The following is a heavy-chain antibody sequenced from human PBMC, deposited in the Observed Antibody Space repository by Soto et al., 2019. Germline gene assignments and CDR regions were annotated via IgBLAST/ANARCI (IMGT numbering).Heavy chain of an antibody. CDR3: ARFRGSYGMDV. J-gene: IGHJ6*02. CDR1: GGTFSSYT. D-gene: IGHD3-10*01. CDR2: IIPILGIA. V-gene: IGHV1-69*02. Sequence: QVQLVQSGAEVKKPGSSVKVSCKASGGTFSSYTISWVRQAPGQGLEWMGRIIPILGIANYAQKFQGRVTITADKSTSTAYMELSSLRSEDTAVFYCARFRGSYGMDVWGQGTTVTVSS.